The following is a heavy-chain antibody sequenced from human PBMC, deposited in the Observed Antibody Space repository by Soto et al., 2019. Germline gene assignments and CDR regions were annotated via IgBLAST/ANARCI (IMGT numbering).Heavy chain of an antibody. Sequence: SETLSLTCAVYGVSFSGYYWSWIRQPPGKGLEWIGEINHSGSTNYNPSLKSRVTISGDTSKNQFSLKLSSVTAADTAVYYCARRYGDYDVGYFYYYYYYMGVWGKGTTVTVSS. CDR3: ARRYGDYDVGYFYYYYYYMGV. J-gene: IGHJ6*03. V-gene: IGHV4-34*01. D-gene: IGHD4-17*01. CDR2: INHSGST. CDR1: GVSFSGYY.